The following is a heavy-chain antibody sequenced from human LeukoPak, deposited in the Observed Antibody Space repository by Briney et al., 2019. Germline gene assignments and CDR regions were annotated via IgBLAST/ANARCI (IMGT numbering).Heavy chain of an antibody. CDR1: GFTFSSYG. V-gene: IGHV3-30*03. J-gene: IGHJ4*02. CDR2: ISYDGSNK. CDR3: AYYHVNEEPPTF. Sequence: HPGGSLRLSCAASGFTFSSYGMHWVRQAPGKGLEWVAVISYDGSNKYYADSVKGRFTISRDNSKNTLYLQMNSLRAEDTAVYYCAYYHVNEEPPTFWGQGTLVTVSS. D-gene: IGHD1-1*01.